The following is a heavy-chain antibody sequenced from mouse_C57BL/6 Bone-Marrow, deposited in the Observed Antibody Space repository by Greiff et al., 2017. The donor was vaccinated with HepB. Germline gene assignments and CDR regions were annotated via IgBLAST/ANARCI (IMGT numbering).Heavy chain of an antibody. CDR1: GYTFTSYW. Sequence: QVQLQQSGAELVRPGSSVKLSCKASGYTFTSYWMDWVKQRPGQGLEWIGNIYPSDSETHYNQKFKDKATLTVDKSSSTAYMQLSSLTSEDSAVYYCARGLLRRLAYWGQGTLVTVSA. D-gene: IGHD2-3*01. J-gene: IGHJ3*01. CDR3: ARGLLRRLAY. V-gene: IGHV1-61*01. CDR2: IYPSDSET.